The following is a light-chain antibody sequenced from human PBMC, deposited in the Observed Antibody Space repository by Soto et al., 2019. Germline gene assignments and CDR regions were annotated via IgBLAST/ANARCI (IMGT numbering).Light chain of an antibody. CDR2: KNT. CDR1: AMPEQY. V-gene: IGLV3-25*02. J-gene: IGLJ1*01. CDR3: QSVDSSGAFHV. Sequence: SYELTHPPSVSVSPGHTARITCSGDAMPEQYGYWYQQKPGQAPMLVIYKNTERPSGIPERFSGSSSGTTVTLTISGVQAEDEADYFCQSVDSSGAFHVFGTGTKVTVL.